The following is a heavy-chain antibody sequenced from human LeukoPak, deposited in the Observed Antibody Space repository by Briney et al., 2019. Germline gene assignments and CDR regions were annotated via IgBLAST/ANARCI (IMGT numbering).Heavy chain of an antibody. CDR1: GFTLSTSA. D-gene: IGHD7-27*01. V-gene: IGHV3-23*01. CDR2: IRGSGVT. Sequence: GGSLRLACAASGFTLSTSAMTWVRQARGKGVEWVSGIRGSGVTYYADSVKGRFTIARDKSKNTLYLQMNSLRAEDTAVYYCAKDLNWGGRWGQGTLLTVSS. CDR3: AKDLNWGGR. J-gene: IGHJ4*02.